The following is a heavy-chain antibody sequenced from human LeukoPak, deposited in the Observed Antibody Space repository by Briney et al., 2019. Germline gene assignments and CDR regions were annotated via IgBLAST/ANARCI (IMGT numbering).Heavy chain of an antibody. Sequence: PGGSLRLSCAASGFTFSSYWMSWVRQAPGKGLEWVANIKQDGSEKYYVDSVKGRFTISRDNAKNSLYLQMNSLRAEDTAVYYCARDLGRSSGSAPFDPWGQGTLVPVSS. D-gene: IGHD6-19*01. CDR3: ARDLGRSSGSAPFDP. CDR2: IKQDGSEK. J-gene: IGHJ5*02. CDR1: GFTFSSYW. V-gene: IGHV3-7*01.